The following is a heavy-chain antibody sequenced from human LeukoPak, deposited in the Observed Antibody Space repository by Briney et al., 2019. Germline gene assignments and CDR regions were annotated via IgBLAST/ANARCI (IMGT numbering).Heavy chain of an antibody. J-gene: IGHJ4*02. D-gene: IGHD3-16*01. CDR2: ISYDGSNK. V-gene: IGHV3-30*03. CDR1: GFTFSSYG. Sequence: GGSLRLSCAASGFTFSSYGMHWVRQAPGKGLEWVAVISYDGSNKYYADPVKGRFTISRDNSKNTLYLQMNSLRAEDTAVYYCTWGYYFDYWGQGTLVTVSS. CDR3: TWGYYFDY.